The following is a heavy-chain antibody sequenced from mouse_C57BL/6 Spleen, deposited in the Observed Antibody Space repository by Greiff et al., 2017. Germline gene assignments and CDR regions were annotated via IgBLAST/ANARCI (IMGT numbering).Heavy chain of an antibody. Sequence: EVKLEESGGGLVQPGGSMKLSCAASGFTFSDAWMDWVRQSPEKGLEWVAEIRNKANNHATYYAESVKGRFTISRDDSNSSVYLQMNSLRAEDTGIYYCTRIDGSAHPYWSLDVWGKGTRAPVSS. CDR3: TRIDGSAHPYWSLDV. D-gene: IGHD1-1*01. V-gene: IGHV6-6*01. CDR1: GFTFSDAW. CDR2: IRNKANNHAT. J-gene: IGHJ1*03.